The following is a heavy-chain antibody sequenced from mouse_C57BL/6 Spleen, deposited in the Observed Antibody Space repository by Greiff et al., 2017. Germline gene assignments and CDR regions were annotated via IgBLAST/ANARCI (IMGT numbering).Heavy chain of an antibody. J-gene: IGHJ4*01. V-gene: IGHV5-4*01. Sequence: VQLKESGGGLVKPGGSLKLSCAASGFTFSSYAMSWVRQTPEKRLEWVATISDGGSYTYYPDNVKGRFTISRDNAKNNLYLQMSHLKSEDTAMYYCARDPLFDYWGQGTSVTVSS. CDR1: GFTFSSYA. CDR2: ISDGGSYT. CDR3: ARDPLFDY.